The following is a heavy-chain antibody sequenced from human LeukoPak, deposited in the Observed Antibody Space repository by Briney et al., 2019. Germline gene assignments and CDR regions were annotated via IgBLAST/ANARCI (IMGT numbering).Heavy chain of an antibody. V-gene: IGHV1-46*01. CDR2: INPSSEST. CDR3: AREGLGDFDSIGEATEYFLH. J-gene: IGHJ1*01. Sequence: GESLKISCKGSGYSFTSYYMHWVRQAPGQGFEWLGIINPSSESTLYAQKFQGRVTMTRDLSTSTVYMELSSLGSGDTAVYYCAREGLGDFDSIGEATEYFLHWGQGTLVTVSS. CDR1: GYSFTSYY. D-gene: IGHD3-22*01.